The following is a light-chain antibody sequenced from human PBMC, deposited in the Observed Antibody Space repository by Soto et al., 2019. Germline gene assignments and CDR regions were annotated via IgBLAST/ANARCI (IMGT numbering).Light chain of an antibody. V-gene: IGLV1-44*01. Sequence: QSVLTQPPSASGTPGQRVTISCSGSSSNIGTYTVDWYQQVPGTAPKLLIYSNHQRPSGVPDRFSGSRSGTSASLAISGPQSEDEADYYCAAWDDSLNGPVFGGGTQLTV. CDR1: SSNIGTYT. CDR2: SNH. J-gene: IGLJ2*01. CDR3: AAWDDSLNGPV.